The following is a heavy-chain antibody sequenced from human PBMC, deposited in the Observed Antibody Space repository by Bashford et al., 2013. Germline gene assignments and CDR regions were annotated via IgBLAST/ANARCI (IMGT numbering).Heavy chain of an antibody. Sequence: ASVKVSCKASGYTFTSYAMNWVRQAPGQGLEWMGWINTNTGNPTYAQGFTGRFVFSLDTSVSTAYLQISSLKAEDTAVYYCARELDYYGSGSDYQNWFDPWGQGTLVTVSS. V-gene: IGHV7-4-1*02. CDR2: INTNTGNP. CDR3: ARELDYYGSGSDYQNWFDP. D-gene: IGHD3-10*01. J-gene: IGHJ5*02. CDR1: GYTFTSYA.